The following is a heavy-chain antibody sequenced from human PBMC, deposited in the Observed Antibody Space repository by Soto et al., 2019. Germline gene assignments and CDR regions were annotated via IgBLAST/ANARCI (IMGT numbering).Heavy chain of an antibody. V-gene: IGHV3-30*18. J-gene: IGHJ6*02. CDR3: AKGALYCSGGSCYSWDYYYGMDV. Sequence: PGGSLRLSCAASGFTFSSYGMHWVRQAPGKGLEWVAVISYDGSNKYYADSVKGRFTISRDNSKNTLYLQMNSLRAEDTAVYYCAKGALYCSGGSCYSWDYYYGMDVWGQGTTVTVSS. D-gene: IGHD2-15*01. CDR1: GFTFSSYG. CDR2: ISYDGSNK.